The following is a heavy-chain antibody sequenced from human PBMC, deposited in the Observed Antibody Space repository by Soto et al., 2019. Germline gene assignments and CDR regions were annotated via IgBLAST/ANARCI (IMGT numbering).Heavy chain of an antibody. CDR1: GGSISSYY. J-gene: IGHJ6*03. CDR3: ARGRLEAAGIDFYYYYMDV. D-gene: IGHD6-13*01. V-gene: IGHV4-59*01. CDR2: IYYSGST. Sequence: PSETLSLTCTVSGGSISSYYWSWIRQPPGKGLEWIGYIYYSGSTNYNPSLKSRVTISVDTSKNQFSLKLSSVTAADTAVYYCARGRLEAAGIDFYYYYMDVWGKGTTVTVSS.